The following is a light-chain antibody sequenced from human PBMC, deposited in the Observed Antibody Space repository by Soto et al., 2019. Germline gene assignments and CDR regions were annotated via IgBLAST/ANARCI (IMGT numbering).Light chain of an antibody. J-gene: IGLJ1*01. Sequence: LTQPASGSGSPGQSIAISCTGTSSDVGAYNYVSWYQQHPGKAPKLMIYDVSNRPSGVSNRFSGSKSGNTASLTISGLQAEDEADYYCNSYTTSSTYVFGTGTKVTVL. V-gene: IGLV2-14*03. CDR1: SSDVGAYNY. CDR2: DVS. CDR3: NSYTTSSTYV.